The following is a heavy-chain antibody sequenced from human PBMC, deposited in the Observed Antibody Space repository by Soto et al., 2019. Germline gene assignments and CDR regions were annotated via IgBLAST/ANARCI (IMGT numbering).Heavy chain of an antibody. Sequence: GGSLRLSCAASGFTFSVYSMNRVRQAPGKWLEWLSSIDDSSTYLFYADSVTGRFTISRDNAKNSLYLQMNSLRVEDTAVYYCARDVRPGGYYFDSWGQGXLVTVYS. CDR1: GFTFSVYS. CDR2: IDDSSTYL. D-gene: IGHD3-10*01. CDR3: ARDVRPGGYYFDS. J-gene: IGHJ4*02. V-gene: IGHV3-21*01.